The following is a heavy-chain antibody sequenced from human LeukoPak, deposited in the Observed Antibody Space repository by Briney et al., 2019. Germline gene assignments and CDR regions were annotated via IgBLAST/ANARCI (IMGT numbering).Heavy chain of an antibody. Sequence: SGTLSLTCAVSGGSIKSNNWWSWVRQPPGKGLEWIGEINHSGSTNYNPSLKSRVTISVDTSKNQFSLKLSSVTAADTAVYYCARVLPITIFGVVITDNWFDPWGQGTLVTVSS. D-gene: IGHD3-3*01. CDR2: INHSGST. CDR1: GGSIKSNNW. J-gene: IGHJ5*02. V-gene: IGHV4-4*02. CDR3: ARVLPITIFGVVITDNWFDP.